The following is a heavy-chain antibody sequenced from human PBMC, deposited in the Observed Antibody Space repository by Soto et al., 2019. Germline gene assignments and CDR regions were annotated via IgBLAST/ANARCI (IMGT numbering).Heavy chain of an antibody. D-gene: IGHD3-10*01. CDR1: GYTFTSYD. CDR2: ISANSGNT. CDR3: AGLWFGELSNNWFDP. Sequence: GASVKVSCKASGYTFTSYDINWVRQAPGQGLEWMGWISANSGNTSYAQKLQGRVTMTTDTSMSTAYMELRSLRSDDTAVYYCAGLWFGELSNNWFDPWGQGTLVTVSS. J-gene: IGHJ5*02. V-gene: IGHV1-18*01.